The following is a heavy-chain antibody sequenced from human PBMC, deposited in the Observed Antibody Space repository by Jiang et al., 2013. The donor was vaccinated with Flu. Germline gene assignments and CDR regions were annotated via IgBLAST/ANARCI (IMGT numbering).Heavy chain of an antibody. CDR3: AKPVEVVRGGMLFDI. D-gene: IGHD3-10*01. V-gene: IGHV3-23*01. CDR2: SGSGGST. Sequence: SGSGGSTYYADSVKGGSPSPETNSKNTLYLQMNSLRAEDTAVYYCAKPVEVVRGGMLFDIWGQGTMVTVSS. J-gene: IGHJ3*02.